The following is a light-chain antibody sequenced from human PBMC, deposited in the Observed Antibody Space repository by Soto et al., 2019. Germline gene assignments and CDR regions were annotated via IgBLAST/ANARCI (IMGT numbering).Light chain of an antibody. J-gene: IGKJ1*01. CDR3: LQHNTHPWT. V-gene: IGKV1-17*01. Sequence: DIQMTQSPSSLSASVGDRVTITCRASQGIRNDLGWYQQKPGKAPKRLIYAASSLQSGVPSRFSVTGSGTDFTVAISSMQPEDLSTDYCLQHNTHPWTFGQGTQVEIK. CDR1: QGIRND. CDR2: AAS.